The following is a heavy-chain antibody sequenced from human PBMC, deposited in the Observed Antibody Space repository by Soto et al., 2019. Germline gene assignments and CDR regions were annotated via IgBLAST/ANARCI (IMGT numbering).Heavy chain of an antibody. CDR1: GNTFTYRY. D-gene: IGHD3-16*01. J-gene: IGHJ4*02. V-gene: IGHV1-45*02. Sequence: QMQLVQSGAEVKKTGSSVTVSCKALGNTFTYRYLHWVRQAPGQALEWMGWITPFSGDVHYAQRFQERVTITRDRSINTAYTQMSSLRSEDTAMYFCASGGAGSGPFTWELPDHWGQGTLVTVSS. CDR2: ITPFSGDV. CDR3: ASGGAGSGPFTWELPDH.